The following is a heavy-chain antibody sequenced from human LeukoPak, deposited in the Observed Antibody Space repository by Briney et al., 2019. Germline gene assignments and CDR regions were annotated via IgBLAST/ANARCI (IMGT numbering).Heavy chain of an antibody. D-gene: IGHD6-13*01. CDR1: GYTFTSYA. CDR2: INGGNGNT. V-gene: IGHV1-3*01. Sequence: ASVKVSCKASGYTFTSYAMHWVRQAPGQRLEWMGWINGGNGNTKYSQKFQGRVTITRDTSASTAYMELSSLRSEDTGVYYCARDAGQYTSSWYPDYWGQGTLVTVSS. J-gene: IGHJ4*02. CDR3: ARDAGQYTSSWYPDY.